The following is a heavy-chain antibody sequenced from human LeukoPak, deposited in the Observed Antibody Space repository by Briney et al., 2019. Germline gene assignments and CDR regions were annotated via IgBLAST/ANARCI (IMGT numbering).Heavy chain of an antibody. J-gene: IGHJ6*03. V-gene: IGHV4-59*11. CDR3: ARANSGSYSYGYYYYMDV. Sequence: PSETLSLTCTVSGGSIGSHYWSWIRQPPGKGLEWIGYIYYSGSTNYNPSLKSRVTISVDTSKNQFSLKLNSVTAADTAVYYCARANSGSYSYGYYYYMDVWGKGTTVTVSS. CDR1: GGSIGSHY. CDR2: IYYSGST. D-gene: IGHD1-26*01.